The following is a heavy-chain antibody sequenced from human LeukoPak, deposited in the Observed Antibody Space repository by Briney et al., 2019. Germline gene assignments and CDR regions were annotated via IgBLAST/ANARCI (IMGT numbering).Heavy chain of an antibody. Sequence: SQTLSLTCTVSGGSISSGSYYWSWIRQPAGKGLECIGRIYTSGSTNYNPSLKSRVTISVDTSKNQFSLKLSSVTAADTAVYYCARERCPYSSGCRGLFHDAFDIWGQGTMVTVSS. D-gene: IGHD6-19*01. CDR2: IYTSGST. V-gene: IGHV4-61*02. CDR1: GGSISSGSYY. CDR3: ARERCPYSSGCRGLFHDAFDI. J-gene: IGHJ3*02.